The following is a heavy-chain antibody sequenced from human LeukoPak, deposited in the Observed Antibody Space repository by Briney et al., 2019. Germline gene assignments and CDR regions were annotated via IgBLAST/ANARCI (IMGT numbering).Heavy chain of an antibody. J-gene: IGHJ3*02. V-gene: IGHV1-18*01. CDR2: ISAYDGNR. CDR3: ARGVGSAFDI. D-gene: IGHD2-15*01. Sequence: ASVKVSCKASGYTFTTSGISWVRQAPGLGFEWMGWISAYDGNRDYAQKLQGRVTMTTDISTGTAYMELRSLTFEDTAVYYCARGVGSAFDIWGQGTMVTVS. CDR1: GYTFTTSG.